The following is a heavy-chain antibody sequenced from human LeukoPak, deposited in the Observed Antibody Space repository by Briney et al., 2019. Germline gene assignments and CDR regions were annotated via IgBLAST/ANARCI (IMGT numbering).Heavy chain of an antibody. Sequence: ASVRVSCKASGYTFTSYAMNWVRQAPGQGLEWMGWINTNTGNPTYAQGFTGRFVFSLDTSVSTAYLQISSLKAEDTAVYYCATWSGYDLSLDAFDIWGQGTMVTVSS. CDR2: INTNTGNP. CDR1: GYTFTSYA. V-gene: IGHV7-4-1*02. CDR3: ATWSGYDLSLDAFDI. D-gene: IGHD5-12*01. J-gene: IGHJ3*02.